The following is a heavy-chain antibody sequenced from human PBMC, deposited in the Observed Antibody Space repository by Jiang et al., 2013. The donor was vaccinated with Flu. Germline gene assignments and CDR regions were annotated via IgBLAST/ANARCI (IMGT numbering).Heavy chain of an antibody. D-gene: IGHD4-11*01. V-gene: IGHV4-39*07. Sequence: IRQPPREGGWRWDLGGIYYSGSTYYNPSLKSRVTISVDTSKNQFSLKLSSVTAADTAVYYCARQTTVTKKFDYWGPGNPGHRLL. J-gene: IGHJ4*02. CDR2: IYYSGST. CDR3: ARQTTVTKKFDY.